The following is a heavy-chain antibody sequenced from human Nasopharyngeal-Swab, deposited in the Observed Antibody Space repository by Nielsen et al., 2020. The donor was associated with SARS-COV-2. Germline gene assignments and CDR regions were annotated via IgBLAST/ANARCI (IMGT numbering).Heavy chain of an antibody. D-gene: IGHD6-6*01. CDR2: IIPIFGTA. CDR3: ASGGLGKNYYYYYMDV. V-gene: IGHV1-69*13. Sequence: SVKVSCKASGGTFSSYAISWVRQAPGQGLEWMGGIIPIFGTANYAQKFQGRVTITADESTSTAYMELSSLRSEDTAVYYCASGGLGKNYYYYYMDVWAKGPRSPSP. CDR1: GGTFSSYA. J-gene: IGHJ6*03.